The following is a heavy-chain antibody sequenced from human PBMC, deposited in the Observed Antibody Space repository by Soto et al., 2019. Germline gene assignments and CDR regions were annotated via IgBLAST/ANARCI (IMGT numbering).Heavy chain of an antibody. CDR1: GFSFSSYG. D-gene: IGHD1-1*01. CDR3: AKQDSDWNDHYDY. V-gene: IGHV3-30*18. CDR2: ISYDGTDE. J-gene: IGHJ4*02. Sequence: GGSLRLSCAASGFSFSSYGTHWVRQAPGKGLEWVAMISYDGTDEYYADSVKGRFTISRDNSKNAVYLQMNSLRAEDTAVFYCAKQDSDWNDHYDYWGQVTLVTVSS.